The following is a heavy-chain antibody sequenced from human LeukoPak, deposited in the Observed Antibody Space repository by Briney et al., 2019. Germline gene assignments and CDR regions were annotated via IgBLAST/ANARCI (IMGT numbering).Heavy chain of an antibody. V-gene: IGHV3-21*01. CDR2: ISSSSSYI. CDR1: GFTFSSYS. CDR3: ARDGVVVPAAIFDY. J-gene: IGHJ4*02. Sequence: GGSLRLSCAASGFTFSSYSMNWVRQAPGKGLEWVSSISSSSSYIYYADSVKGRFTISRDSAKNSLYLQMNSLRAEDTAVYYCARDGVVVPAAIFDYWGQGTLVTVSS. D-gene: IGHD2-2*01.